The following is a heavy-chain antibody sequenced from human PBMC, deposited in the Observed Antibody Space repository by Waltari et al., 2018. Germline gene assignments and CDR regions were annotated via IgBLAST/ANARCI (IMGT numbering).Heavy chain of an antibody. V-gene: IGHV3-48*04. Sequence: EVQLVESGGGLVQPGGSLRLSCAASRFTFSSYSMNWVRQAPGKGLEWVSYISSSSSNMYYADSVKGRFTISRDNAKNSLYLQMNSLRAEDTAVYYCARDGAGYSSSYYMDVWGKGTTVTVSS. CDR3: ARDGAGYSSSYYMDV. D-gene: IGHD6-13*01. CDR2: ISSSSSNM. J-gene: IGHJ6*03. CDR1: RFTFSSYS.